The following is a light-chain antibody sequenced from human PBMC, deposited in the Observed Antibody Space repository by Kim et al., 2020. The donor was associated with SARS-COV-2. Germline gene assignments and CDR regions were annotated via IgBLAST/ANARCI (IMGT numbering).Light chain of an antibody. J-gene: IGLJ1*01. V-gene: IGLV1-51*02. CDR2: EDS. Sequence: GHKVIISGSGVSSNIGRNYVSGYHLLPGPAPKLLIDEDSNRYSWIPDRFSGSKSGTTATLAITGVQAGDEAEYFCGTWDSRLSGGVFGTGTKVTVL. CDR3: GTWDSRLSGGV. CDR1: SSNIGRNY.